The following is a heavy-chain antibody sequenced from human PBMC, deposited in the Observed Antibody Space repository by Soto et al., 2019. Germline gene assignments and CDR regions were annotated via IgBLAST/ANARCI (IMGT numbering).Heavy chain of an antibody. J-gene: IGHJ4*02. CDR3: ASRQTYYYDSS. CDR2: IYHIWST. CDR1: CGSISSINW. V-gene: IGHV4-4*02. Sequence: SETLSLTCAVSCGSISSINWWSWVRQPPGKGLDWIGEIYHIWSTXXNPSLKSXXTISVDNSKNRFSLKLMSVTAADTSVYYCASRQTYYYDSSWGQGTLVTVSS. D-gene: IGHD3-22*01.